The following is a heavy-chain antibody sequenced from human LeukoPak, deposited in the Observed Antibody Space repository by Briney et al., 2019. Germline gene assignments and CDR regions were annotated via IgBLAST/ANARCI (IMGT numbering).Heavy chain of an antibody. Sequence: PGRSLRLSCAASGFTFSSYAMHWVRQAPGKGLEWVAVISYDGSNKYYADSVKGRFTISRDNSKNTLYLQMNSLRAEDTAVYYCARDGGGYCSSTSCYTDQSYYDLWSGYYANWFDPWGQGTLVTVSS. D-gene: IGHD2-2*02. J-gene: IGHJ5*02. CDR1: GFTFSSYA. V-gene: IGHV3-30-3*01. CDR2: ISYDGSNK. CDR3: ARDGGGYCSSTSCYTDQSYYDLWSGYYANWFDP.